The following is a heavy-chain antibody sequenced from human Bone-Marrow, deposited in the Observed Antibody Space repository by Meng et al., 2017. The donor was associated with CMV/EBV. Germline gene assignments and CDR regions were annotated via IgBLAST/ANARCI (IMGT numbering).Heavy chain of an antibody. CDR3: ARLGVLELRAVDYYGMDV. CDR2: IYPGDSDT. Sequence: GESLKISCKGSGYSFTSYCIGWVRQMPGKGLEWMGIIYPGDSDTRYSPSFQGQVTISADKSISPAYLQWSSLKASDTAMYYCARLGVLELRAVDYYGMDVWGQGTTVTVSS. V-gene: IGHV5-51*01. CDR1: GYSFTSYC. J-gene: IGHJ6*02. D-gene: IGHD1-7*01.